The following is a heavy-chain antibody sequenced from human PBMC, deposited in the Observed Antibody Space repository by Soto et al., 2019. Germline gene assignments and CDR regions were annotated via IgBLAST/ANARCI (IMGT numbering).Heavy chain of an antibody. V-gene: IGHV3-30-3*01. J-gene: IGHJ4*02. CDR1: GFTFSSYA. Sequence: GGSLRLSCAASGFTFSSYAMHWVRQAPGKGLEWVAVISYDGSNKYYADSVKGRFTISRDNSKNTLYLQMNSLRAEDTAVYYCARPGGGYSYGYVYYFDYWGQGTLVTVSS. CDR2: ISYDGSNK. D-gene: IGHD5-18*01. CDR3: ARPGGGYSYGYVYYFDY.